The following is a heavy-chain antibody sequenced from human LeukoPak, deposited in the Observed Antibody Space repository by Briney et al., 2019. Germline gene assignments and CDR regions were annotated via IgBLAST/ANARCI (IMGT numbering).Heavy chain of an antibody. CDR2: IYSGGST. CDR3: ARDTLYDSSGYAFDY. CDR1: GFTVSSNY. J-gene: IGHJ4*02. D-gene: IGHD3-22*01. V-gene: IGHV3-66*01. Sequence: GGSLRPSCAASGFTVSSNYMSWVRQAPGKGLEWVSVIYSGGSTYYADSVKGRFTISRDNSKNTLYLQMNSLRAEDTAVYYCARDTLYDSSGYAFDYWGQGTLVTVSS.